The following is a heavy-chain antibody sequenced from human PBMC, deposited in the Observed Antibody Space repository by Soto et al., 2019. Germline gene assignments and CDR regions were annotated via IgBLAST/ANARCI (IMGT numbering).Heavy chain of an antibody. Sequence: GESLKISCKGSGYGFTSYWIGWVRQMPGKGLEWMGIIYPGDSDTRYSPSFQGQVTISADKSISTAYLQWSSLKASDTAMYYCARLPHMIFGVVNPVGYHYMDVWGKGTTVTVSS. D-gene: IGHD3-3*01. CDR2: IYPGDSDT. V-gene: IGHV5-51*01. CDR3: ARLPHMIFGVVNPVGYHYMDV. J-gene: IGHJ6*03. CDR1: GYGFTSYW.